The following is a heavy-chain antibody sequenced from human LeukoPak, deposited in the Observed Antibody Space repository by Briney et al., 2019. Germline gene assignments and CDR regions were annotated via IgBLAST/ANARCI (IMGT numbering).Heavy chain of an antibody. CDR1: GFTFSSYS. Sequence: GGSLRLSCAASGFTFSSYSMNWVRQAPGKGLEWVSSISSSSSYIYYADSEKGRFTISRDNAKNSLYLQMNSLRAEDTAVYYCARDSSSSGWYYFDYWGQGTLVTVSS. CDR3: ARDSSSSGWYYFDY. D-gene: IGHD6-19*01. V-gene: IGHV3-21*01. J-gene: IGHJ4*02. CDR2: ISSSSSYI.